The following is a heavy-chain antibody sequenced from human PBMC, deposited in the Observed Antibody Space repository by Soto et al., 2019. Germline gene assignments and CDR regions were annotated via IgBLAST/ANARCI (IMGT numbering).Heavy chain of an antibody. J-gene: IGHJ3*02. CDR2: TRNKANSYTT. D-gene: IGHD2-21*02. Sequence: EVQLVESGGGLVQPGGSLRLSCAASGFTFSDHYMDWVRQAPGTGLEWVGRTRNKANSYTTEYAASVKGRFTISRDDSKNSLYLQMNSLKTEDTAVYYCASTVVTPGDAFDIWGQGTMVTVSS. CDR3: ASTVVTPGDAFDI. CDR1: GFTFSDHY. V-gene: IGHV3-72*01.